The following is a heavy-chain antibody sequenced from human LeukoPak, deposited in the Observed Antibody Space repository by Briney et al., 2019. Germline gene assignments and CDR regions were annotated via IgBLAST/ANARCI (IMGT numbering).Heavy chain of an antibody. D-gene: IGHD3-22*01. V-gene: IGHV4-34*01. Sequence: SETLSLTCAVYGGSFSGYYWTWIRQPPGKGLQWIGEINHSGSTNYNPSLKSRVTISVDTSMNQFSLKLSSVTAADTAVYYCARRLKGSFYYDSSDQVRRGDAFDIWGQGTMVTVSS. CDR1: GGSFSGYY. J-gene: IGHJ3*02. CDR2: INHSGST. CDR3: ARRLKGSFYYDSSDQVRRGDAFDI.